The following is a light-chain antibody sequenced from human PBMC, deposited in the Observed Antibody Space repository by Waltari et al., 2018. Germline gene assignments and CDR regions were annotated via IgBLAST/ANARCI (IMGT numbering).Light chain of an antibody. CDR2: EVT. CDR3: CSYGGSNYPYV. CDR1: SSDVGAYDY. V-gene: IGLV2-8*01. J-gene: IGLJ1*01. Sequence: SALTQPPSASGSPGQSLTISCTGTSSDVGAYDYVSWYQQYPGEAPKLIIYEVTKRPSGVPDRFSGSKSGDTASLTVSDLQAEDEADYYCCSYGGSNYPYVFGTGTKVTVL.